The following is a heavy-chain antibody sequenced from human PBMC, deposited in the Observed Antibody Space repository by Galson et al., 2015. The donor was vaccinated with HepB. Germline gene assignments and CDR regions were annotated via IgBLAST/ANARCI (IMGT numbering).Heavy chain of an antibody. CDR2: IKQDGSEK. CDR3: ARRFYSNYVGYYGMDV. J-gene: IGHJ6*02. D-gene: IGHD4-11*01. V-gene: IGHV3-7*03. Sequence: SLRLSCAASGFTFSSYWMSWVRQAPGKGLEWVANIKQDGSEKYYVDSVKGRFTISRDNAKNSLYLQMNSLRAEDTAVYYCARRFYSNYVGYYGMDVWAKGPRSPSP. CDR1: GFTFSSYW.